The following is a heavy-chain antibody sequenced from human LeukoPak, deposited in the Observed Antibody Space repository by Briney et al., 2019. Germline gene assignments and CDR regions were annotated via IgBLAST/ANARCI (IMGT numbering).Heavy chain of an antibody. J-gene: IGHJ3*02. CDR1: GFTFRSYG. Sequence: GGSLRLSCAVSGFTFRSYGMHWVRQAPGKGLEWVAVISHDGSNQYYADSVKGRFTISRDDSKNTLYLQMNSLRAEDTAVYYCARTVLGHDAFDIWGQGTMVTVSS. V-gene: IGHV3-30*03. D-gene: IGHD1-26*01. CDR2: ISHDGSNQ. CDR3: ARTVLGHDAFDI.